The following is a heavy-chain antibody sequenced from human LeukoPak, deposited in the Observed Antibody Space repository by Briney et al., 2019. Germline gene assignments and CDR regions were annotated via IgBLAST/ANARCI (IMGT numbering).Heavy chain of an antibody. CDR2: ISAYNGYT. J-gene: IGHJ6*02. Sequence: ASVKVSCKASGYTFTSYGISWVRQAPGQGLEWMGWISAYNGYTSYAQNFQGRVTMTTDASTSTAYMELRSLRSDDTAVYYCVREVTMVRGVITFYHYNGMDVWGQGTAVIVS. CDR3: VREVTMVRGVITFYHYNGMDV. V-gene: IGHV1-18*04. CDR1: GYTFTSYG. D-gene: IGHD3-10*01.